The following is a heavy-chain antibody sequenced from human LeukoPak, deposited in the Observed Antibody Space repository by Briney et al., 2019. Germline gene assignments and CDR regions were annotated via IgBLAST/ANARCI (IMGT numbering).Heavy chain of an antibody. CDR2: MSPNSGDT. Sequence: ASVKVSCKASGYTFTTHDINWVRQATGRGLEWVGWMSPNSGDTGYAQKFQGRVTITSDSSISTAYMELSSLRSEATAIYYCVRTPPNWGFDYWGQGPLATASS. D-gene: IGHD7-27*01. J-gene: IGHJ4*02. CDR1: GYTFTTHD. V-gene: IGHV1-8*01. CDR3: VRTPPNWGFDY.